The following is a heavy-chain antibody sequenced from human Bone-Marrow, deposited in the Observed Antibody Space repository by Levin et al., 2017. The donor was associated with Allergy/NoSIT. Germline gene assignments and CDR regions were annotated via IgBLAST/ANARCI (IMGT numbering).Heavy chain of an antibody. J-gene: IGHJ6*02. CDR2: ISSSGSTI. Sequence: GESLKISCAASGFTFSDYYMSWIRQAPGKGLEWVSYISSSGSTIYYADSVKGRFTISRDNAKNSLYLQMNSLRAEDTAVYYCARDPLIAARFYYYYGMDVWGQGTTVTVSS. CDR1: GFTFSDYY. V-gene: IGHV3-11*01. CDR3: ARDPLIAARFYYYYGMDV. D-gene: IGHD6-6*01.